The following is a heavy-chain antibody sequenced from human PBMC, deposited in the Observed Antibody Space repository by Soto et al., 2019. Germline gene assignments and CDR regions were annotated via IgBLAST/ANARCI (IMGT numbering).Heavy chain of an antibody. J-gene: IGHJ4*02. D-gene: IGHD3-16*01. Sequence: GGSLRLSCAASGFTFSSYAMSWVRQAPGKGLEWVSAISGSGGSTYYADSVKGRFTISRDNSKNTLYLQMNSLRAEDTAVYYCAKAPAPVLITFGGVMEGPSDYWGQGTLVTVSS. CDR2: ISGSGGST. V-gene: IGHV3-23*01. CDR3: AKAPAPVLITFGGVMEGPSDY. CDR1: GFTFSSYA.